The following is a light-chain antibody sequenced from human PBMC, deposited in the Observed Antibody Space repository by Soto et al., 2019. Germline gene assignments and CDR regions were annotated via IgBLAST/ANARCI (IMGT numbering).Light chain of an antibody. J-gene: IGKJ4*02. CDR1: QRISNY. Sequence: DIQMTKSPSSLSASVGDRVTITCRASQRISNYLNWYQQKVGKAPRLLIYDASSLQSGVPSRVSGSGSGTDFPLTISSLQPEDFSTYYCQQSDSYPRTFGGGTKVEI. V-gene: IGKV1-39*01. CDR3: QQSDSYPRT. CDR2: DAS.